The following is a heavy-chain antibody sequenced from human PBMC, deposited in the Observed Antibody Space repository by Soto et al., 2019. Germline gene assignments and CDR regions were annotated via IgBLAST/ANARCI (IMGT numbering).Heavy chain of an antibody. Sequence: ASVKVSCKASGDTFGKYGISCVRQAPGQGLEWVGWISVYHGNTVHAQKFRGRVNMTTDTSTSTAYMELGSLKSDDTAIYYCAKDCSGASCGFDIWGQGTLVTVSS. CDR3: AKDCSGASCGFDI. J-gene: IGHJ4*02. CDR2: ISVYHGNT. D-gene: IGHD2-15*01. CDR1: GDTFGKYG. V-gene: IGHV1-18*01.